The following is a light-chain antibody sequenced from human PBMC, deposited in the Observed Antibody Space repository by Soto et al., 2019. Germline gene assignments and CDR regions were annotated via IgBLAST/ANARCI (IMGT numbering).Light chain of an antibody. CDR1: QTIGSSY. Sequence: EIVLTQSPATLSLSPGERGTLYCRASQTIGSSYLAWYQQKPGQAPRLLIRSVSSRATGVPERFSSSVSGTDFILTISRVEPEDFAVYFCHQYDRSRQTFGPGTRVDV. J-gene: IGKJ3*01. CDR3: HQYDRSRQT. V-gene: IGKV3-20*01. CDR2: SVS.